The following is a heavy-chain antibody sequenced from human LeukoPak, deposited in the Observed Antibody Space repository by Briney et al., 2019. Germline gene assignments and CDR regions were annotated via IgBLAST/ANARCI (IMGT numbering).Heavy chain of an antibody. CDR1: GGSISSTNW. V-gene: IGHV4-4*02. Sequence: SGPTLVEPSGTLSLTCGVSGGSISSTNWWTWVRQPPGEGLEWIGEVHLSGRTNYNPSLESRVTMSVDMSESHISLKLTSVTAADTAVYYCAREGGPYRPPDYSGQGTLVTVSS. J-gene: IGHJ4*02. CDR2: VHLSGRT. CDR3: AREGGPYRPPDY.